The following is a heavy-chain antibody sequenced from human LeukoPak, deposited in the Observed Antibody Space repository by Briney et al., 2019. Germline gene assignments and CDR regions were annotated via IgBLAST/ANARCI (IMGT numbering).Heavy chain of an antibody. V-gene: IGHV4-59*11. CDR2: IYYSGIT. Sequence: SETLSLTCTVSGGYISSHYWSWIRQPPGKGLEWIGYIYYSGITYYNPSLTSSVTISVDTSTNQFSLKLSSVTAADTAVYYCARENYYDFWSGYYYMDVWGKGTTVTVSS. CDR3: ARENYYDFWSGYYYMDV. D-gene: IGHD3-3*01. J-gene: IGHJ6*03. CDR1: GGYISSHY.